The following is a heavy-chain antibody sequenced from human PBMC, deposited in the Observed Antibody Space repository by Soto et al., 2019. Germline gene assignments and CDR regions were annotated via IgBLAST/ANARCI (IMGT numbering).Heavy chain of an antibody. CDR2: IYPDDSDT. V-gene: IGHV5-51*01. D-gene: IGHD2-21*01. Sequence: EVQLVQSGAEVKKPGESLKISCQSSGSPFSTYWVAWVRQMPGKALEWMGLIYPDDSDTRYNPAFRGQVTISADKSTSTVFLHWRSLKASDTATYFCARQRRDASDGCFLCPMDVWGHGTSVTVSS. J-gene: IGHJ6*02. CDR3: ARQRRDASDGCFLCPMDV. CDR1: GSPFSTYW.